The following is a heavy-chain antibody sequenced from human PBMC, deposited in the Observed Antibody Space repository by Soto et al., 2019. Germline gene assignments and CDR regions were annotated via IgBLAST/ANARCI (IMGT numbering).Heavy chain of an antibody. Sequence: SETLSLTCTVSGGSISSYYWSWIRQPPGKGLEWIGYIYYSGSTNYNPSLKSRVTISVDTSKNQFSLKLSSVTAADTAVYYCAREVVPAAMDYYYYYYMDVWGKGTTVTVSS. CDR3: AREVVPAAMDYYYYYYMDV. CDR1: GGSISSYY. V-gene: IGHV4-59*01. D-gene: IGHD2-2*01. J-gene: IGHJ6*03. CDR2: IYYSGST.